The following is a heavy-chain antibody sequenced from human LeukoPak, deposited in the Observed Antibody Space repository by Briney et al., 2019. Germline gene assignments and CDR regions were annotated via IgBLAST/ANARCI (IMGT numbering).Heavy chain of an antibody. CDR2: INIDGSST. CDR1: GFTFSVFW. V-gene: IGHV3-74*01. CDR3: ARGRAAVAGYYMDV. J-gene: IGHJ6*03. Sequence: GSLRLSCAASGFTFSVFWMHWVRQAPGKGLVWVSRINIDGSSTTYADSVKGRFTISRDNAKNTLYLQMNSLRAEDTAVYYCARGRAAVAGYYMDVWGKGTTVTVSS. D-gene: IGHD6-19*01.